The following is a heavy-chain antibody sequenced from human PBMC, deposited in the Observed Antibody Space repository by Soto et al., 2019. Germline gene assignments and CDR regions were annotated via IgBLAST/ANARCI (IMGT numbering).Heavy chain of an antibody. D-gene: IGHD5-18*01. CDR1: GGTFSSYA. CDR3: ARLMEKGVDTAY. V-gene: IGHV1-69*06. J-gene: IGHJ4*02. Sequence: QVQLVQPGAEVKKPGSSVKVSCKASGGTFSSYAISWVRQAPGQGLEWMGGIIPIFGTANYAQKLQGRVTITADKSTSTAYMELSSLRSEDTAVYYCARLMEKGVDTAYWGLGTLVTVSS. CDR2: IIPIFGTA.